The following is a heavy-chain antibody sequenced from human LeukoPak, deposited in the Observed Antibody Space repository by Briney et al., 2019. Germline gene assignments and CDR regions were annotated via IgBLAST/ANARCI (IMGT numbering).Heavy chain of an antibody. V-gene: IGHV3-33*01. CDR3: ARDPCGGDCYAFDI. J-gene: IGHJ3*02. CDR1: GFTFSSYG. CDR2: IWYDGSNK. Sequence: GGSLRLSCAASGFTFSSYGMHWVRLAPGKGLEWVAVIWYDGSNKYYADSVKGRFTISRDNSKNTLYLQMNSLRAEDTAVYYCARDPCGGDCYAFDIWGQGTMVTVSS. D-gene: IGHD2-21*02.